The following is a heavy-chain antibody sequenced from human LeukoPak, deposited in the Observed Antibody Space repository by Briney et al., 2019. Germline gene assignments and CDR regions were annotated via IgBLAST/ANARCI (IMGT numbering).Heavy chain of an antibody. D-gene: IGHD6-13*01. J-gene: IGHJ6*03. CDR3: ARLFYSSSWYTTPTFMDV. CDR2: IYYSGST. V-gene: IGHV4-31*03. CDR1: GGSISSGGYY. Sequence: PSETLSLTCTVSGGSISSGGYYWSWIRQHPGKGLEWIGYIYYSGSTYYNPSLKSRVTISVDTSKNQFSLKLSSVTAADTAVYYCARLFYSSSWYTTPTFMDVWGKGTTVTVSS.